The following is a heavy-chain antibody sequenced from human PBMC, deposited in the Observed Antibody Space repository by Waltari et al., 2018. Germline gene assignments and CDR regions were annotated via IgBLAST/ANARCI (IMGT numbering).Heavy chain of an antibody. J-gene: IGHJ5*02. V-gene: IGHV1-18*01. D-gene: IGHD5-12*01. Sequence: QVQLVQSGGEVMKPGASVKVSCKASGYTFTNFGINWVRQAPGQGLEWMGWIRTYHGNANCNQKSQAKVTMTTDRSAKTAYLELRSLRSYDTAVYYSARGGGARIIVALTFDLWGQGTLVTVSS. CDR3: ARGGGARIIVALTFDL. CDR2: IRTYHGNA. CDR1: GYTFTNFG.